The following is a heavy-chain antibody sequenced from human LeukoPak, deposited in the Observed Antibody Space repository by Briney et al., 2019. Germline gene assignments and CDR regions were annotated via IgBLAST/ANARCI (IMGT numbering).Heavy chain of an antibody. V-gene: IGHV3-74*01. D-gene: IGHD3-10*01. Sequence: GGSLRLSCAASGFTLSSYWMHWVRQVPGKGLVWVSRINSDGSNTRYADSVKGRFTVSRDNAKNTLFLQMNSLRAEDTAVYYCVRGIQSWFNGMDVWGQGTTVTVSS. J-gene: IGHJ6*02. CDR2: INSDGSNT. CDR3: VRGIQSWFNGMDV. CDR1: GFTLSSYW.